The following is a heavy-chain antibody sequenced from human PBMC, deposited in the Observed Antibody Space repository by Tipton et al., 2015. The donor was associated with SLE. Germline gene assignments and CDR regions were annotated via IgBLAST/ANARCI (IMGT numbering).Heavy chain of an antibody. CDR1: GGSFSGYY. Sequence: LRLSCAVYGGSFSGYYWSWIRQPPGKGLEWIGSSDHSGDTYYSPSLKRRVAISVDMSKNQFSLKLSSVTAADTAVYYCARARYDSSGYNQYFQHWGQGTLVAVSS. CDR3: ARARYDSSGYNQYFQH. D-gene: IGHD3-22*01. J-gene: IGHJ1*01. V-gene: IGHV4-34*01. CDR2: SDHSGDT.